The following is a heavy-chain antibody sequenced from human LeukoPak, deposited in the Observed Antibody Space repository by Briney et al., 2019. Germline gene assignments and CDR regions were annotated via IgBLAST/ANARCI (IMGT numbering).Heavy chain of an antibody. CDR2: IYYSGST. CDR1: GGSISSSSYY. V-gene: IGHV4-39*02. D-gene: IGHD3-10*01. CDR3: ARDPGMYGMDV. Sequence: SETLSLTCTVSGGSISSSSYYWGWIRQPPGKGLEWIGSIYYSGSTYYNPSLKSRVTISVDTSKNQFSLKLSSVTAADTAVYYCARDPGMYGMDVWGQGTTVTVSS. J-gene: IGHJ6*02.